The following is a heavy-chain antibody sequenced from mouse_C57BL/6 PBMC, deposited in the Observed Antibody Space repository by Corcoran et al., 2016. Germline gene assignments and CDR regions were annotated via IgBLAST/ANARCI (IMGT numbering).Heavy chain of an antibody. CDR1: GYAFSSYW. V-gene: IGHV1-80*01. CDR3: AAGMVGNAMDY. Sequence: QVQLQQSGAELVKPGASVKISCKASGYAFSSYWMNWVKQRPGKGLEWIGQIYPGDGDTNYNGKFKGKATLTADKSSSTAYMQLSSLTSEDSAVYFCAAGMVGNAMDYWGQGTSVTVSS. D-gene: IGHD1-1*02. CDR2: IYPGDGDT. J-gene: IGHJ4*01.